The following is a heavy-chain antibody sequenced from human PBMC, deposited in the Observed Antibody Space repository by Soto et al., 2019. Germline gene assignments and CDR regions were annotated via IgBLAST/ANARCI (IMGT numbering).Heavy chain of an antibody. J-gene: IGHJ6*02. CDR2: IYYSGST. CDR1: GGSISSGGYY. V-gene: IGHV4-31*03. D-gene: IGHD2-2*01. CDR3: ARVNKRCSSTSCRYYYYYGMDV. Sequence: SETLSLTCTVSGGSISSGGYYWSWIRQHPGKGLEWIGYIYYSGSTYYNPSLKSRVTISVDTSKNQFSLKLSSVTAAETAVYYCARVNKRCSSTSCRYYYYYGMDVWGQGTTVTVSS.